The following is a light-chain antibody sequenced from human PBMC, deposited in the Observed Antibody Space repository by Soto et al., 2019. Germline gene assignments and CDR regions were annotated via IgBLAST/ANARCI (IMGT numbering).Light chain of an antibody. CDR1: SSNIGAGYD. CDR3: QSYDSSLSGSRV. V-gene: IGLV1-40*01. CDR2: GNS. Sequence: QLVLTQPPSVSGAPGQRVTISCTGSSSNIGAGYDVHWYQQLPGTAPKLLIHGNSNRPSGVPDRFSGSKSGTSASLAITGLQAEDEADYYCQSYDSSLSGSRVFGGGTKLTVL. J-gene: IGLJ3*02.